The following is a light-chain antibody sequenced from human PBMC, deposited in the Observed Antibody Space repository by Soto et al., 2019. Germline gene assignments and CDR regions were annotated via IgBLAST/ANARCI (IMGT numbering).Light chain of an antibody. CDR1: SSDVGGFNY. CDR2: DVN. Sequence: ALTQPASVSGSPGQSITISCTGTSSDVGGFNYVSWYQQHPGKVPKLIIYDVNDRPSGVSDRFSGSKSGNTASLTISGLQAEDEADYFCSAYTSDTMHVLFGGGTKLTVL. CDR3: SAYTSDTMHVL. J-gene: IGLJ2*01. V-gene: IGLV2-14*01.